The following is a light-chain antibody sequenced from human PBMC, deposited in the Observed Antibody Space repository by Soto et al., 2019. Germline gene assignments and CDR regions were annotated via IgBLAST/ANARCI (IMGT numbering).Light chain of an antibody. CDR1: QSVSTNY. J-gene: IGKJ3*01. CDR3: HHYGTAPILT. V-gene: IGKV3-20*01. CDR2: GAS. Sequence: TQSPGTLSLSPGERATLSCRASQSVSTNYLAWFQQKPGQAPRLLIYGASSRATGIPDRFSGSGSGTDFTLIISRLEPEDFAVYFCHHYGTAPILTFGPGTKVDFK.